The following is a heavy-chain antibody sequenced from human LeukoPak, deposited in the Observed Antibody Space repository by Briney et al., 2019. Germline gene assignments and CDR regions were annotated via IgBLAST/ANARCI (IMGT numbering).Heavy chain of an antibody. CDR2: IWYDGSNK. J-gene: IGHJ4*02. CDR1: GFTFSSYG. Sequence: GGSLRLSCAASGFTFSSYGMHWVRQAPGKGLEWVAVIWYDGSNKYYADSVKGRFTISRDNSKNTLYLQMNSLRAEDTAVYYCAREGWLRCFDYWGQGTLVTVSS. CDR3: AREGWLRCFDY. D-gene: IGHD3-16*01. V-gene: IGHV3-33*08.